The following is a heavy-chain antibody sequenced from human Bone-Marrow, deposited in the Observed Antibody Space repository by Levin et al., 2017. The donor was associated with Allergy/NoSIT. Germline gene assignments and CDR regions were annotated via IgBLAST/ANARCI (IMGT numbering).Heavy chain of an antibody. Sequence: GGSLRLSCAVSGFIFRDFPMTWVRQAPGKGLEWVSSISGSGGDTFYADSVKGRFTISRDNSKNTVYLQMNNLRAEDTAVYYCANFRGHYDDPNNWGQGSLVTVSS. D-gene: IGHD3-22*01. J-gene: IGHJ1*01. CDR3: ANFRGHYDDPNN. CDR2: ISGSGGDT. V-gene: IGHV3-23*01. CDR1: GFIFRDFP.